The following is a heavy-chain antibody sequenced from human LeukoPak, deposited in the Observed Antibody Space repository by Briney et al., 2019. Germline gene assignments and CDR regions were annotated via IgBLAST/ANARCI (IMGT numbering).Heavy chain of an antibody. CDR1: GYTFTSYA. V-gene: IGHV1-3*01. D-gene: IGHD2-15*01. CDR3: ARDFIVVAKPPRYYYYYGMDV. CDR2: INAGNGNT. J-gene: IGHJ6*02. Sequence: ASVKVSCKASGYTFTSYAMHWVRQAPGQRLEWMGWINAGNGNTKYSQKFQGRVTITRDTSASTAHMELSSLRSEDTAVYYCARDFIVVAKPPRYYYYYGMDVWGQGTTVTVSS.